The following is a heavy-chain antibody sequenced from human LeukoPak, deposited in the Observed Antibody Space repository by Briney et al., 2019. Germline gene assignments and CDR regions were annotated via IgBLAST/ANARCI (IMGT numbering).Heavy chain of an antibody. V-gene: IGHV4-34*01. Sequence: PSETLSLTCAVYGGSFSGYYWNWIRQPPGKGLEWIGEINHSGSTNYNPSLKSRVTISVDTSKNQFSLKLSSVTAADTAVYYCAVAVAAKFDYWGQGTLVTVSS. D-gene: IGHD6-19*01. CDR2: INHSGST. CDR1: GGSFSGYY. CDR3: AVAVAAKFDY. J-gene: IGHJ4*02.